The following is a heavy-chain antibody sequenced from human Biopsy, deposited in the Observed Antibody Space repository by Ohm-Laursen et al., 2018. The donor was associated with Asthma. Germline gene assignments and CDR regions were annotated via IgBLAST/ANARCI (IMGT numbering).Heavy chain of an antibody. Sequence: SSVKVSCKAPGGTFSNFAISWVRQAPGQGLEWLGGIMTVFGTTNHAQKFQGRVPITADESTSTAYMEVTSLRSEDTAIYYCARCQVGYSSGWSLLLKKIYYSGMDVWGQGTAVTVSS. D-gene: IGHD6-19*01. CDR3: ARCQVGYSSGWSLLLKKIYYSGMDV. CDR2: IMTVFGTT. CDR1: GGTFSNFA. J-gene: IGHJ6*02. V-gene: IGHV1-69*01.